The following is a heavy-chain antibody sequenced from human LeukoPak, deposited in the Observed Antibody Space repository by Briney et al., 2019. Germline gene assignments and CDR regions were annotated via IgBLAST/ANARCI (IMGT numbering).Heavy chain of an antibody. Sequence: GGSLRLSCAASGFTFSYYWMSWVRQAPGKGLEWVANIKEDGSEEYYVDSVKGRFTISRDNAKNSLYLQMNSLRAEDTAVYYCAELGITMIGGVWGKGTTVTISS. J-gene: IGHJ6*04. D-gene: IGHD3-10*02. V-gene: IGHV3-7*01. CDR2: IKEDGSEE. CDR3: AELGITMIGGV. CDR1: GFTFSYYW.